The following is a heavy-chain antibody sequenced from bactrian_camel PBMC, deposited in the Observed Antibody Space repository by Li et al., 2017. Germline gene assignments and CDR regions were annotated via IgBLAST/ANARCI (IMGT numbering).Heavy chain of an antibody. Sequence: DVQLVESGGGLVQPGGSLRLSCAASGFTVSSYAMSWVRQAPGKGLEWVSGINSGGGITYYADSVKGRFTISRDNAKNTLFLQLNSLKTEDTGMYYCANLGSGVSRLWGQGTQVTVS. J-gene: IGHJ4*01. CDR3: ANLGSGVSRL. CDR2: INSGGGIT. CDR1: GFTVSSYA. V-gene: IGHV3S31*01. D-gene: IGHD8*01.